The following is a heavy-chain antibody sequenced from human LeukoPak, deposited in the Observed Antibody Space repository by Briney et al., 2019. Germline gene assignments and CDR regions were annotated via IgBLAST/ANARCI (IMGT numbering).Heavy chain of an antibody. CDR2: IYYSGST. D-gene: IGHD1-26*01. J-gene: IGHJ4*02. V-gene: IGHV4-39*01. CDR1: GGSISSSSYY. Sequence: SSETLSLTCTVSGGSISSSSYYWGWIRQPPGKGLEWIGSIYYSGSTYYNPSLKSRVTISVDTSKNQFSLKLSSVTAADTAVYYCARHGTDMSAPHFYYWGQGTLVTVSS. CDR3: ARHGTDMSAPHFYY.